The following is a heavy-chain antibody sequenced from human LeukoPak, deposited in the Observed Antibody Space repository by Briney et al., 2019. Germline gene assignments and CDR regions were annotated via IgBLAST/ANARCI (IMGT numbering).Heavy chain of an antibody. CDR1: GFTVSSNY. D-gene: IGHD3-9*01. CDR3: ARDDGYFDWLVYYYGMDV. J-gene: IGHJ6*02. V-gene: IGHV3-66*01. Sequence: GGSLRLSCAASGFTVSSNYMSWVRQAPGKGLEWVSVIYSGGSTYCADSVKGRFTISRDNSKNTLYLQMNSLRAEDTAVYYCARDDGYFDWLVYYYGMDVWGQGTTVTVSS. CDR2: IYSGGST.